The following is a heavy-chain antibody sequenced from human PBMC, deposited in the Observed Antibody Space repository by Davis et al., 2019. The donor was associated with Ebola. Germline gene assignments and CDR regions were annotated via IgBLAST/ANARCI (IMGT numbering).Heavy chain of an antibody. CDR1: GGSFSGYY. CDR3: ARVEYSSSSFDY. V-gene: IGHV4-34*01. CDR2: INHSGST. J-gene: IGHJ4*02. Sequence: SETLSLTCAVYGGSFSGYYWSWIRQPPGKGLEWIGEINHSGSTNYNPSLKSRVTISVDTSKNQLSLKLSSVTAADTAVYYCARVEYSSSSFDYWGQGTLVTVSS. D-gene: IGHD6-6*01.